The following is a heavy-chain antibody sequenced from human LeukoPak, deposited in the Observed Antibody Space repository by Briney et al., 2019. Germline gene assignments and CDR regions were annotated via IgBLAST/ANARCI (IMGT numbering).Heavy chain of an antibody. CDR1: GFTVISNY. CDR3: ARANSATIPGVDP. D-gene: IGHD7-27*01. V-gene: IGHV3-53*01. J-gene: IGHJ5*02. Sequence: GGSLRLSCVVSGFTVISNYMSWVRQAPGKGLEWVSIIYSGGSTYYADSVKGRFTISRDNSKNTVYLQMNSLRAEDTAVYYCARANSATIPGVDPWGQGTLVTVSS. CDR2: IYSGGST.